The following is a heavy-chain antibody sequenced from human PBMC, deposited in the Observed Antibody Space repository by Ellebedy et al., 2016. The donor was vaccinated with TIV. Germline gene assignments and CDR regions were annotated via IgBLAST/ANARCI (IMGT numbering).Heavy chain of an antibody. D-gene: IGHD3-10*01. CDR2: ISYDGSNK. Sequence: GESLKISCAASGFTFSSYAMHWVRQAPGKGLEWVAVISYDGSNKYYADSVKGRFTISRDNSKNTLYLQMNSLRAEDTAVYYCAAGSYGSGSYPGWGQGTLVTVSS. V-gene: IGHV3-30-3*01. CDR3: AAGSYGSGSYPG. J-gene: IGHJ4*02. CDR1: GFTFSSYA.